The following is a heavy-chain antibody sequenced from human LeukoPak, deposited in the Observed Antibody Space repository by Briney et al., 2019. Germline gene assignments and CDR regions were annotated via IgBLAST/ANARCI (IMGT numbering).Heavy chain of an antibody. CDR3: ARQEGREEYSST. CDR1: SGSFSGYY. V-gene: IGHV4-34*01. CDR2: INHSGST. D-gene: IGHD6-6*01. Sequence: PSETLSLTCAVYSGSFSGYYWSWIRQPPGKGLEWIGEINHSGSTNYNPSLKSRVAISVDTSKNQFFLLLSSVPTADTAVDYCARQEGREEYSSTWGQGTLVTVSS. J-gene: IGHJ5*02.